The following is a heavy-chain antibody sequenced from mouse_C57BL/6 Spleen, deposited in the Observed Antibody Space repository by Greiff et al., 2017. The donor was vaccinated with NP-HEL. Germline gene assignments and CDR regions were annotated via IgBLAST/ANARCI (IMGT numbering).Heavy chain of an antibody. Sequence: EVMLVESGAELVRPGASVKLSCTASGFNIKDYYMHWVKQRPEQGLEWIGRIDPEDGDTEYAPKFQGKATMTADTSSNTAYLQLSSLTSEDTAVYYCTTPYYGSSYAWFAYWGQGTLVTVSA. CDR1: GFNIKDYY. V-gene: IGHV14-1*01. J-gene: IGHJ3*01. CDR3: TTPYYGSSYAWFAY. D-gene: IGHD1-1*01. CDR2: IDPEDGDT.